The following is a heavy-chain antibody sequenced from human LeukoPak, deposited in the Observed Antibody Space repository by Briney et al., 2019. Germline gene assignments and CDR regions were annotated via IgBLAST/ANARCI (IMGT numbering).Heavy chain of an antibody. J-gene: IGHJ4*02. CDR3: ARDSKQQLVGGDY. V-gene: IGHV1-2*06. Sequence: GASVKVSCKASGYTFTGYYMHWVRQAPGQGLEWMGRINPNSGVTNYAQKFQVRVTMTRDTSISTAYMELSRLRSDDTAVYYCARDSKQQLVGGDYWGQGTLVTVSS. D-gene: IGHD6-13*01. CDR1: GYTFTGYY. CDR2: INPNSGVT.